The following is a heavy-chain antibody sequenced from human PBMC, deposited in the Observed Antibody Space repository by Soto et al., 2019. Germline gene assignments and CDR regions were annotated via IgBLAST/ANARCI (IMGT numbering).Heavy chain of an antibody. CDR3: VKEKGPCCDWSSYFDC. Sequence: GGSLRLSCSASGFSFSIYTIHWVRQAPGKGLEFVAAINNNGTNTYYGDSVKDRFTISRDNSKNAVYLQMYGLRAEDTALYYCVKEKGPCCDWSSYFDCCGQGTQVT. CDR2: INNNGTNT. CDR1: GFSFSIYT. V-gene: IGHV3-64D*06. J-gene: IGHJ4*02. D-gene: IGHD3-9*01.